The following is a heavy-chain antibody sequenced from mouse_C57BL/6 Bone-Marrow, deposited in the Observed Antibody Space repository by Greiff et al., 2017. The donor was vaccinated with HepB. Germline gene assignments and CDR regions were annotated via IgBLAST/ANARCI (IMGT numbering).Heavy chain of an antibody. D-gene: IGHD2-2*01. CDR1: GYTFTSYW. CDR2: IHPNSGST. Sequence: QVQLKQPGAELVKPGASVKLSCKASGYTFTSYWMHWVKQRPGQGLEWIGMIHPNSGSTNYNEKFKSKATLTVDKSSSTAYMQLSSLTSEDSAVYYCAGGGYEGYFDYWGQGTTLTVSS. J-gene: IGHJ2*01. CDR3: AGGGYEGYFDY. V-gene: IGHV1-64*01.